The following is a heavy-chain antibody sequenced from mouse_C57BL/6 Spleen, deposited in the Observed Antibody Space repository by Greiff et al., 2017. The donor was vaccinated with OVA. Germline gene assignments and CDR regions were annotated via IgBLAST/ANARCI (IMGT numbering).Heavy chain of an antibody. Sequence: QVQLQQPGAELVKPGASVKLSCKASGYTFTSYWMHRVKQRPGQGLEWIGMIHPNSGSTNYNEKFKSKATLTVDKSSSTAYMQLSSLTSEDAAVYYCARYGYLYYFDYWGQGTTLTVSS. D-gene: IGHD2-2*01. J-gene: IGHJ2*01. CDR3: ARYGYLYYFDY. V-gene: IGHV1-64*01. CDR1: GYTFTSYW. CDR2: IHPNSGST.